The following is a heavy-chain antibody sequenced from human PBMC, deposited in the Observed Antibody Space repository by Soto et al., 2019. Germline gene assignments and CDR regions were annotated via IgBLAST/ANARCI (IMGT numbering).Heavy chain of an antibody. Sequence: ELQLLESGGGLVQPGGSLRLSCAASGFTFTISAMSWVRQAPWKGLEWVSTITRIGGTTYYADSVKGRFTISRDNSKNTLYLQMKSLRAEATAAYYCAQTNIAARPNWFDPWGQGTLVTVSS. D-gene: IGHD6-6*01. CDR3: AQTNIAARPNWFDP. J-gene: IGHJ5*02. V-gene: IGHV3-23*01. CDR1: GFTFTISA. CDR2: ITRIGGTT.